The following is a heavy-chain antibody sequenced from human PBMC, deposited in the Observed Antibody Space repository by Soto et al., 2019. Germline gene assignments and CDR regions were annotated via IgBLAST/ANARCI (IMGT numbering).Heavy chain of an antibody. CDR3: ARDHCSSTSCYTVVDY. J-gene: IGHJ4*02. CDR2: ISAYNGNT. Sequence: GASVNVSCKASGYTFTSYGISWVRQAPGQGLEWMGWISAYNGNTNYAQKLQGRVTMTTDTSTSTAYMELRSLRSDDTAVYYCARDHCSSTSCYTVVDYWGQGTLVTVSS. CDR1: GYTFTSYG. D-gene: IGHD2-2*02. V-gene: IGHV1-18*04.